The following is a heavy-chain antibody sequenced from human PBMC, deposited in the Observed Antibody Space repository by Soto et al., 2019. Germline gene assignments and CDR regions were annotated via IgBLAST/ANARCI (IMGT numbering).Heavy chain of an antibody. CDR2: ITDSGDDT. J-gene: IGHJ4*02. D-gene: IGHD2-2*01. V-gene: IGHV3-23*01. Sequence: EVQLLESGGGLVQPGGSLRLSCAASGFTFNNYAMCWVRQAPGKGLVWVSAITDSGDDTYYIDSVKGRFTISRDNSKNTFYMQMNSLRAEHTATYSCAKFGSSSWSPHYYFDYWGQGTLVTVSS. CDR3: AKFGSSSWSPHYYFDY. CDR1: GFTFNNYA.